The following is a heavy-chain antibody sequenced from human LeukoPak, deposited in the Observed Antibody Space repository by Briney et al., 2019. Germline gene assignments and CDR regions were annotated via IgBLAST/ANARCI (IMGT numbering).Heavy chain of an antibody. CDR2: IYYSGST. Sequence: KPSETLSLTCTVSGGSISSSSYYWGWIRQPPGKGLEWIGSIYYSGSTYYNPSLKSRVTISVDTSKNQFSLKLSSVTAADTAVYYCARGWRGFNFDYWGQGTLVTVSS. J-gene: IGHJ4*02. CDR3: ARGWRGFNFDY. V-gene: IGHV4-39*07. CDR1: GGSISSSSYY. D-gene: IGHD5-12*01.